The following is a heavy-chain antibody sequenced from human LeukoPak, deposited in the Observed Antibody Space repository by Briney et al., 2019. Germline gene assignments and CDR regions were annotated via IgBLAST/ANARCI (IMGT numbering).Heavy chain of an antibody. CDR2: ISGSGGRT. CDR1: GFTFSTYA. D-gene: IGHD2-15*01. J-gene: IGHJ6*02. CDR3: AKVSKPSVPVVAAAAPLDV. V-gene: IGHV3-23*01. Sequence: PGGSLRLSCAASGFTFSTYALSWVRQAPGKGLEWVSIISGSGGRTYYADSVKGRFTISRDKSKNTMSLQMNSLRVEDTAIYYCAKVSKPSVPVVAAAAPLDVWGQGTTVTVSS.